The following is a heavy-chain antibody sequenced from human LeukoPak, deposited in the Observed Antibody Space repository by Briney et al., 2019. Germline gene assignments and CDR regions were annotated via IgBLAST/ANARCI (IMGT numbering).Heavy chain of an antibody. D-gene: IGHD3-9*01. CDR1: GFSVSNNY. CDR3: ARDLYDILTGYNYGMDV. V-gene: IGHV3-53*01. Sequence: GSLRLSCAASGFSVSNNYMIWVRQAPGKGLEWVSIIYSGGSTYYADSVKGRFTISRDNAKNSLCLQMNSLRAEDTAVYYCARDLYDILTGYNYGMDVWGQGTTVTVSS. CDR2: IYSGGST. J-gene: IGHJ6*02.